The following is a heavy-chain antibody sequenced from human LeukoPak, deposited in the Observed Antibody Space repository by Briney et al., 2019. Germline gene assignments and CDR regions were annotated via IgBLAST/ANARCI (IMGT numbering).Heavy chain of an antibody. J-gene: IGHJ4*02. D-gene: IGHD3-3*01. CDR2: IYPGDSDT. V-gene: IGHV5-51*01. CDR3: ARQYYDFWSGYSGFDY. Sequence: GESLKISCKGSGYSFTSYWIGWVRQMPGKGLEWMGIIYPGDSDTRYSPSFQGQVTISADKSISTAYPQWSSLKASDTAMYYCARQYYDFWSGYSGFDYWGQGTLVTVSS. CDR1: GYSFTSYW.